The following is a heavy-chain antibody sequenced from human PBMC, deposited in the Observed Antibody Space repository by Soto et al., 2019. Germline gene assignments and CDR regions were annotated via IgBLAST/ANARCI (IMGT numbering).Heavy chain of an antibody. V-gene: IGHV1-69*13. CDR1: GGTFISYS. CDR2: IIPIFGTA. J-gene: IGHJ6*02. D-gene: IGHD3-22*01. Sequence: WASVNVSCKSSGGTFISYSISWVRQAPGQGLEWMGGIIPIFGTANYAQKFQGRVTITADESTSTAYMELSSLRSEDTAVYYCATETKDYDSSGYYRRSGMDVWGQGTTVTVSS. CDR3: ATETKDYDSSGYYRRSGMDV.